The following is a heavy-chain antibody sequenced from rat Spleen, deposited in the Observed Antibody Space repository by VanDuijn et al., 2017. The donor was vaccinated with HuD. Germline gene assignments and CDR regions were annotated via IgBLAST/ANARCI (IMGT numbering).Heavy chain of an antibody. V-gene: IGHV5-22*01. CDR2: ISYEGSST. J-gene: IGHJ1*01. CDR3: ARLRDSGDWYFDF. CDR1: GFTFSDYY. D-gene: IGHD1-1*01. Sequence: EVQLVESGGGLVQPGRSLKLSCAASGFTFSDYYMAWVRQAPKKGLEWVASISYEGSSTYYGDSVKGRFTISRDNAKSTLYLQMNSLRSEDTATYYCARLRDSGDWYFDFWGPGTMVTVSS.